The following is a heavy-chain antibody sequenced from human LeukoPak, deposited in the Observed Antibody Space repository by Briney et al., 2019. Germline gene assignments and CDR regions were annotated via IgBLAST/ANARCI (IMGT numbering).Heavy chain of an antibody. Sequence: SETLSLTCAVYGGSFSGYYWSWIRQPPGKGLEWIGEINHSGSTNYNPSPKSRVTISVNTSKNQFSLKLSSVTAADTAVYYCARTLHGYPFDPWGQGTLVTVSS. CDR2: INHSGST. CDR3: ARTLHGYPFDP. CDR1: GGSFSGYY. D-gene: IGHD5-18*01. J-gene: IGHJ5*02. V-gene: IGHV4-34*01.